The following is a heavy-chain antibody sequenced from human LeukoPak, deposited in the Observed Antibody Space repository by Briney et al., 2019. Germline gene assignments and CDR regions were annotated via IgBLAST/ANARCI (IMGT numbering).Heavy chain of an antibody. CDR1: GFTFSSYA. D-gene: IGHD3-16*01. CDR3: ARVDERGGASYYFDY. Sequence: PGGSLRPSCAASGFTFSSYAMHWVRQAPGKGLEWMTVISYDGNKKYYADSVKGRFTISRDNSKNTLYLQMNSLRAEDTAVYHCARVDERGGASYYFDYWGQGTLVTVSS. V-gene: IGHV3-30-3*01. J-gene: IGHJ4*02. CDR2: ISYDGNKK.